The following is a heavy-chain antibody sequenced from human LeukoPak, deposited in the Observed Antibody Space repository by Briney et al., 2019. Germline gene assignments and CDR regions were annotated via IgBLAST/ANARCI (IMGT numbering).Heavy chain of an antibody. J-gene: IGHJ3*02. CDR2: IYYSGST. V-gene: IGHV4-39*07. CDR3: ARDGNSSWYSNAFDI. Sequence: SETLSLTCTVSGGSISDSDYHWGWIRQSPGKGLEWIGSIYYSGSTYYNPSLKSRVTISIDTSKNQFSLKLSSVTAADTAVYYCARDGNSSWYSNAFDIWGQGTMVTVSS. CDR1: GGSISDSDYH. D-gene: IGHD6-13*01.